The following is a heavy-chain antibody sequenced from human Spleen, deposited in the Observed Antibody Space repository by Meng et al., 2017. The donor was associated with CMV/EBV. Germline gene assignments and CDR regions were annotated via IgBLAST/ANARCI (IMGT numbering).Heavy chain of an antibody. D-gene: IGHD3-22*01. V-gene: IGHV3-23*01. CDR1: GFTFDKYA. Sequence: GGSLRLSCAASGFTFDKYAMNWVRQAPGKGLEWVSTIDGSGANTFYANSVEGRFTISRDNSNNMVYLQMNSLRAEDAAVYYCAKGPRITTIVVVVPGWFDPWAQGPLVTVSS. J-gene: IGHJ5*02. CDR3: AKGPRITTIVVVVPGWFDP. CDR2: IDGSGANT.